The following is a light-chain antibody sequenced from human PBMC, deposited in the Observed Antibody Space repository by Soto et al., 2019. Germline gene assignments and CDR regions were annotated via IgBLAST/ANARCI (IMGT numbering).Light chain of an antibody. V-gene: IGKV3-15*01. CDR1: QPISSN. J-gene: IGKJ5*01. CDR2: DAS. Sequence: ELVMTQSPATLCVSPGERATLSCRASQPISSNLAWYQQKPGQAPRLLIYDASTRATGIPARFSGSGSGTEFTLTISSLQSEDFAIYYCQHYNDWPPITFGQGTRLEIK. CDR3: QHYNDWPPIT.